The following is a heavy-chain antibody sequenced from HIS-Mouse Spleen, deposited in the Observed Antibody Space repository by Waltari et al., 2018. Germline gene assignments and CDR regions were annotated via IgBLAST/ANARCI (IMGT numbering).Heavy chain of an antibody. V-gene: IGHV3-30-3*01. J-gene: IGHJ5*02. CDR2: ISYDGSNK. Sequence: QVQLVESGGGVVQPGRSLRIPCAASGFTFSSYARHWVRQAPGKGLEWVAVISYDGSNKYYADSVKGRFTISRDNSENTLYLQMNSLRAEDTAVYYCARDPSSSSGFDPWGQGTLVTVSS. CDR1: GFTFSSYA. CDR3: ARDPSSSSGFDP. D-gene: IGHD6-6*01.